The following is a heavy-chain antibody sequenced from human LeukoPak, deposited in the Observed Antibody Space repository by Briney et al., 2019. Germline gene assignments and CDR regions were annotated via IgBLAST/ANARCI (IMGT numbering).Heavy chain of an antibody. Sequence: GGSLRLSCAASGFTFDDYAMHWVRQAPGKGLVWVSRIKSDGSRTDYADSVKGRFTISRDNAKNTLYLQMNSLRAEDTAVYYCARELPFDYWGQGTLVTVSS. CDR3: ARELPFDY. J-gene: IGHJ4*02. CDR1: GFTFDDYA. V-gene: IGHV3-74*01. CDR2: IKSDGSRT. D-gene: IGHD2-15*01.